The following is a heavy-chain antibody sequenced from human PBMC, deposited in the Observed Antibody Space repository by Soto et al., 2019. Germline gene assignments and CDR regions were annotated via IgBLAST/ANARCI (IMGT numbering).Heavy chain of an antibody. Sequence: QVQLVQSGAEVQKPGSSVKVSCTASGGTFSRYGFTWVRQAPGQGFQWMGGIIPIFGTTHYEQNFQSRLSITADESTSTVYMELSSLRSDDTAIYFCARTYYQWEALHYFDFWGQGTLVTVSS. V-gene: IGHV1-69*01. CDR2: IIPIFGTT. CDR1: GGTFSRYG. D-gene: IGHD1-26*01. J-gene: IGHJ4*02. CDR3: ARTYYQWEALHYFDF.